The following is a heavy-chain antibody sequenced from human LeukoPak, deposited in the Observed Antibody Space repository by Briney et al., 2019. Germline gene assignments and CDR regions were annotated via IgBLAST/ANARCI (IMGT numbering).Heavy chain of an antibody. CDR1: GYTFTGYY. D-gene: IGHD3-10*01. Sequence: GASVKVSCKASGYTFTGYYVHWVRQAPGQGLEWMGWVNPNSGVTNYAQKFQGRVTMTRDTSISTAYMELSSLRSDDTAVYYCARVGAYGSGSYLVYWGQGSLATVSS. J-gene: IGHJ4*02. V-gene: IGHV1-2*02. CDR2: VNPNSGVT. CDR3: ARVGAYGSGSYLVY.